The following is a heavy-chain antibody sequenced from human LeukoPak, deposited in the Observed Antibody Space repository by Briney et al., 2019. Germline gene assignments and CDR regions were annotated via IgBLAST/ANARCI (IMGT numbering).Heavy chain of an antibody. CDR3: AKDHSSGPLYYYYMDV. CDR2: IKPNSGGT. J-gene: IGHJ6*03. CDR1: GYTFTSYA. Sequence: PGASVKLSCTASGYTFTSYAISWVRQAPGQGLQWMGWIKPNSGGTISAKELQGRVTMTRDTSISTVYMEFTSLRSDDTAVYYCAKDHSSGPLYYYYMDVWGQGTTVTVSS. V-gene: IGHV1-2*02. D-gene: IGHD6-25*01.